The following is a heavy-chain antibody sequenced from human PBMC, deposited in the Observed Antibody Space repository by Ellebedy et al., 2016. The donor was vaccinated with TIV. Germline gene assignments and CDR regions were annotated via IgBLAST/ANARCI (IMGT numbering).Heavy chain of an antibody. CDR3: ARFNSGYSSSPDAFDI. J-gene: IGHJ3*02. V-gene: IGHV3-21*01. CDR1: GFTFSSYS. Sequence: GGSLRLSXAASGFTFSSYSMNWVRQAPGKGLEWVSSISSSSSYIYYADSVKGRFTISRDNAKNSLYLQMNSLRAEDTAVYYCARFNSGYSSSPDAFDIWGQGTMVTVSS. CDR2: ISSSSSYI. D-gene: IGHD6-13*01.